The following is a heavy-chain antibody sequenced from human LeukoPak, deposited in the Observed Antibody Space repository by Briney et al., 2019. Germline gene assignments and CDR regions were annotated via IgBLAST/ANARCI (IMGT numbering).Heavy chain of an antibody. CDR3: ARGLLELGYYYYYYMDV. V-gene: IGHV4-34*01. J-gene: IGHJ6*03. Sequence: GSLRLSCAASGFTFSSYAMSWVRQAPGKGLEWIGEINHSGSTNYNPSLKSRVTISVDTSKNQFSLKLSSVTAADTAVYYCARGLLELGYYYYYYMDVWGQGTLVTVSS. CDR2: INHSGST. CDR1: GFTFSSYA. D-gene: IGHD1-7*01.